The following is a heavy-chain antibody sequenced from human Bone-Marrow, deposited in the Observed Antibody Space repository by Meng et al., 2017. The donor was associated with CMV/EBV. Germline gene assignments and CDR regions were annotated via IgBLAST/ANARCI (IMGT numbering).Heavy chain of an antibody. CDR2: ISTYNGNT. Sequence: FISYGISWGRQAPGQGLEWMGWISTYNGNTNYAQKLQGRVSMTTDTSTSTGYMELRSLRSDDTAVYYCAKLYYDFWSGYEGLSFFDYWGQGTLVTVSS. CDR3: AKLYYDFWSGYEGLSFFDY. D-gene: IGHD3-3*01. CDR1: FISYG. V-gene: IGHV1-18*01. J-gene: IGHJ4*02.